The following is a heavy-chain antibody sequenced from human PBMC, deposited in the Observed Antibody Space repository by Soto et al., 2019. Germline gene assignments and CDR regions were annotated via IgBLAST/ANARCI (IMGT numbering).Heavy chain of an antibody. CDR3: ASSTLIAAAKYYYGMDV. V-gene: IGHV4-34*01. CDR2: INHSGST. D-gene: IGHD6-13*01. J-gene: IGHJ6*02. CDR1: GGSFSGYY. Sequence: SETLSLTCAVYGGSFSGYYWSWIRQPPGKGLEWIGEINHSGSTNYNPSLKSRVTISVDTSKNQFSLKLSSVTAADTAVYYCASSTLIAAAKYYYGMDVWGQGTTVTVSS.